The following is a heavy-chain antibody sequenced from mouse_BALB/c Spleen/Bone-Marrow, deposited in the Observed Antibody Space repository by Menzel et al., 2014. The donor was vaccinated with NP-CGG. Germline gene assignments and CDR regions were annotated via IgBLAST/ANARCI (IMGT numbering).Heavy chain of an antibody. D-gene: IGHD2-1*01. CDR3: ARRGNYGAMDY. CDR1: GYTFTSHW. J-gene: IGHJ4*01. Sequence: QVHVKQSGAELVRPGTSVKVSCKASGYTFTSHWMHWVKQRPGQGLERIGEINPSNGRSNYNEKFKSKATLTVDKSSSTAYMQLSSLTSEDSAVYYCARRGNYGAMDYWGQGTSVTVSS. V-gene: IGHV1S81*02. CDR2: INPSNGRS.